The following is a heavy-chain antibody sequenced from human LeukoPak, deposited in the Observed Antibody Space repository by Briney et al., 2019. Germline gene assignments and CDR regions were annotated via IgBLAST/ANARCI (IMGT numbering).Heavy chain of an antibody. V-gene: IGHV1-8*01. CDR2: MNPNSGNT. Sequence: AASVTVSCTASGYTFTSYDINWVRQATGQGLEWMGWMNPNSGNTGYAQKFQGRVTMTRNTSISTAYMELSSLRSEDTAVYYCARGQGTIFGVVILDYWGQGTLVTVSS. CDR3: ARGQGTIFGVVILDY. J-gene: IGHJ4*02. CDR1: GYTFTSYD. D-gene: IGHD3-3*01.